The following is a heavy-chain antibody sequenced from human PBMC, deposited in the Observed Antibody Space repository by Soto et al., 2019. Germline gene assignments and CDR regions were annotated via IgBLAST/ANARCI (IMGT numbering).Heavy chain of an antibody. V-gene: IGHV3-23*01. D-gene: IGHD6-19*01. CDR1: TFTLIRSA. J-gene: IGHJ4*02. Sequence: GRSLRLSCPLYTFTLIRSATTWVRQAAGKGLEWVSRIMGSGRRPFYADSVTGPFSTPRDESKNTQYLQMNSLRVEDTALYYCVKSQQWLVLIFDWWGPGTLVTVSS. CDR3: VKSQQWLVLIFDW. CDR2: IMGSGRRP.